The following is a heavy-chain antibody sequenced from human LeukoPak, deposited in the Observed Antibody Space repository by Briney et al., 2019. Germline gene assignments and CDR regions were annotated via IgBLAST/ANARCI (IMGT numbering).Heavy chain of an antibody. J-gene: IGHJ4*02. CDR2: IYHSGST. CDR3: AREVVVVVAARGGFDY. V-gene: IGHV4-38-2*02. D-gene: IGHD2-15*01. CDR1: GYSISSVYY. Sequence: SETLSLTCAVSGYSISSVYYWGWIRQPRGKGLGWIQRIYHSGSTYYNPSLKSRGTISVDTSKNQFSLKLSSVTAADTAVYYCAREVVVVVAARGGFDYWGQGTLVTVSS.